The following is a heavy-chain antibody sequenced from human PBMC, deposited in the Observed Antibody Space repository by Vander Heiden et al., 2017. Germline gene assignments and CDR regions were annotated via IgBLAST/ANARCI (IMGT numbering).Heavy chain of an antibody. V-gene: IGHV3-7*01. Sequence: GLEWVADIKRDGREANYVDSVRGRFLIARDNTKNSLSLQMNGLRVEDTAVYYCGREPNYGDRMDYFDTWGQGTLVTVSS. J-gene: IGHJ5*02. CDR2: IKRDGREA. CDR3: GREPNYGDRMDYFDT. D-gene: IGHD2-21*02.